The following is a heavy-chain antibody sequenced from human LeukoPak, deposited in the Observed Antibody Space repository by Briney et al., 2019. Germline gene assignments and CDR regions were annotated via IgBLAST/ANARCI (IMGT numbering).Heavy chain of an antibody. CDR2: ISGSGGST. CDR1: GCTFSSYA. D-gene: IGHD5-18*01. Sequence: GGSLRLSCAASGCTFSSYAMSWVRQAPGKGLEWVSAISGSGGSTYYADSVKGRFTISRDNSKNTLYLQMNSLRAEDTAVYYCAKGRGYSYGSPGLYWGQGTLVTVSS. J-gene: IGHJ4*02. CDR3: AKGRGYSYGSPGLY. V-gene: IGHV3-23*01.